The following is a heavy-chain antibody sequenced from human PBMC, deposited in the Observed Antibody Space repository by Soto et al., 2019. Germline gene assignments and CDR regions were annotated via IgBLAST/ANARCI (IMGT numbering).Heavy chain of an antibody. D-gene: IGHD3-10*01. V-gene: IGHV5-51*01. J-gene: IGHJ4*01. CDR3: ARHSTSAPKDY. CDR1: GYSFTTYW. Sequence: GESLKISCKGSGYSFTTYWIAWVRQMPGKGLEWVGIIYPGDSDARYSPSFEGHVTISVDKSISTAFLQWNSLKASDNAIYYCARHSTSAPKDYWGQGTLVTVSS. CDR2: IYPGDSDA.